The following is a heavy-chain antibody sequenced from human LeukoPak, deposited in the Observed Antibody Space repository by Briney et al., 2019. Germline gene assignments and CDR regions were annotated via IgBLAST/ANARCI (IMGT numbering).Heavy chain of an antibody. CDR3: AGESIAAAVTPGPDYYYGMDV. CDR1: GFTFSSYG. V-gene: IGHV3-33*01. D-gene: IGHD6-13*01. CDR2: IWYDGSNK. J-gene: IGHJ6*02. Sequence: PGRSLRLSCAASGFTFSSYGMHWVRQAPGKGLEWVAVIWYDGSNKYYADSVKGRFTISRDNSKNTLYLQMNSLRAEDTAVYYCAGESIAAAVTPGPDYYYGMDVWGQGTTVTVSS.